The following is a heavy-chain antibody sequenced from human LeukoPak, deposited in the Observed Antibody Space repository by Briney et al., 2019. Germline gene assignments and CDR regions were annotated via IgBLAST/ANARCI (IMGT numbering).Heavy chain of an antibody. CDR2: INPNSGGT. D-gene: IGHD4-17*01. J-gene: IGHJ4*02. CDR1: GYTFTGYY. V-gene: IGHV1-2*02. CDR3: ARIAYGDHGAFDY. Sequence: ASVKVSCKASGYTFTGYYMHWVRQAPGQGLEWMGWINPNSGGTNYAQKFQGRVTMTRDTSISIAYMELSRLRSDDTAVYYCARIAYGDHGAFDYWGQGTLVTVSS.